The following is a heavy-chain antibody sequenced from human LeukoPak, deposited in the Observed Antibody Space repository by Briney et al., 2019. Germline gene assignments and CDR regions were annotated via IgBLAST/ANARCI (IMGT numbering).Heavy chain of an antibody. CDR2: ISGSGGST. V-gene: IGHV3-23*01. D-gene: IGHD5-18*01. CDR3: AKDQGWDSYDT. CDR1: GFIFSSYA. J-gene: IGHJ4*02. Sequence: SGGSLRLSCAASGFIFSSYAMSWVRQAAGKGLEWVSAISGSGGSTYYADSVKGRFTISRDNSKNTLYLQMNSLRAEDTAVYYCAKDQGWDSYDTWGQGTLVTVSS.